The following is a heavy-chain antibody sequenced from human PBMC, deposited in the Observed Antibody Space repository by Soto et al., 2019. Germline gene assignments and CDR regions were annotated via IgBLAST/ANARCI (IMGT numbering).Heavy chain of an antibody. CDR2: IYYSGST. CDR1: GDSVSSANFH. J-gene: IGHJ3*02. Sequence: SSETLSLTCAVSGDSVSSANFHWSWIRQPPGKGLEWMGYIYYSGSTYYNPSLKSRVTISVDTSKNQFSLKLSSVTAADTAVYYCALTYYDFWSGYSADAFDIWGQGTMVTVSS. V-gene: IGHV4-31*11. D-gene: IGHD3-3*01. CDR3: ALTYYDFWSGYSADAFDI.